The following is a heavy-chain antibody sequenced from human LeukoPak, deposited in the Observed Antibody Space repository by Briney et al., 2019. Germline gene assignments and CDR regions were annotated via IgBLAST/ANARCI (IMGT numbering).Heavy chain of an antibody. CDR3: ARVSYYYGSGSYLVDY. V-gene: IGHV4-4*07. CDR2: IYTSGST. D-gene: IGHD3-10*01. CDR1: GGSISSYY. Sequence: SETLPLTCTVSGGSISSYYWSWIRQPAGKGLEWIGRIYTSGSTNYNPSLKSRVTMSVDTSKNQFSLKLSSVTAADTAVYYCARVSYYYGSGSYLVDYWGQGTLVTVSS. J-gene: IGHJ4*02.